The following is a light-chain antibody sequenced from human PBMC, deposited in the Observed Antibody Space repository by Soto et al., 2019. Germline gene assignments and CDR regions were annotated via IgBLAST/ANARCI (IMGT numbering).Light chain of an antibody. CDR1: QNVNSNH. CDR3: HQFGSSPQT. CDR2: GPS. Sequence: EIVLTQSPGTLSLSPGERATLSCRASQNVNSNHIAWYQQKPGQAPRLLIYGPSSRATGIPERFSGSGSVTDFTLTISRLEPEDFAVYFCHQFGSSPQTFGHGTKVDIK. V-gene: IGKV3-20*01. J-gene: IGKJ1*01.